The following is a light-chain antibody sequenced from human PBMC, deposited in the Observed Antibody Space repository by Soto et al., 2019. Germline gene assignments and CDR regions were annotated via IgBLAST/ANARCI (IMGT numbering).Light chain of an antibody. CDR3: CSYEGSSTLPYV. Sequence: QSVLTQPASVSGAPGQAITISCTGTSSDVGSYNLVSWYQQHPGKAPKLMIYEVSKRPSGVSNRFSGSKSGNTASLTISGLQAEDEADYYCCSYEGSSTLPYVFGTGTKVTVL. CDR2: EVS. CDR1: SSDVGSYNL. J-gene: IGLJ1*01. V-gene: IGLV2-23*02.